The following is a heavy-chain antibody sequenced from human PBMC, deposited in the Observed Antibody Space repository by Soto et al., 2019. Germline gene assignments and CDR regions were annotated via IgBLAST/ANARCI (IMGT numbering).Heavy chain of an antibody. CDR3: ARDPQGIAAAGGACDI. J-gene: IGHJ3*02. CDR1: GFTFSSYW. D-gene: IGHD6-13*01. Sequence: GRSLTLSCAASGFTFSSYWMHWVRPAPGKVLVWVSRINSDGSSTIYADSVKGRFTISRDNAKNTLYLQMNSLRAEDTAVYYCARDPQGIAAAGGACDIWGQGTMVTVSS. V-gene: IGHV3-74*01. CDR2: INSDGSST.